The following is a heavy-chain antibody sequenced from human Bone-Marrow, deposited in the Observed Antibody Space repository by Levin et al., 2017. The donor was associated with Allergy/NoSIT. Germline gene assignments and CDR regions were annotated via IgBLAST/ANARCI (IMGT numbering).Heavy chain of an antibody. CDR2: LSLRLRPL. V-gene: IGHV3-48*01. D-gene: IGHD3-10*01. Sequence: LSLTCAASGVMGSRYSMNWGSQATGKGLEWVSSLSLRLRPLSSADSVKGRFTISRDNAKNSLYLQMNSLRAEDTAVYYCARDAHGLDYWGQGTLVTVSS. J-gene: IGHJ4*02. CDR3: ARDAHGLDY. CDR1: GVMGSRYS.